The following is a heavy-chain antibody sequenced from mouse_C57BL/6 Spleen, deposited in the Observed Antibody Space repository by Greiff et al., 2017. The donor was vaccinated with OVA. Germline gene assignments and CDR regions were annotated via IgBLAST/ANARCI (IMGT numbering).Heavy chain of an antibody. CDR3: ARQDDYDPYYYAMDY. CDR2: IWSDGST. V-gene: IGHV2-6-1*01. CDR1: GFSLTSYG. Sequence: VKLQESGPGLVAPSQSLSITCTVSGFSLTSYGVHWVRQPPGKGLEWLVVIWSDGSTTYNSALKSRLSISKDNSKSQVFLKMNSLQTDDTAMYYCARQDDYDPYYYAMDYWGQGTSVTVSS. J-gene: IGHJ4*01. D-gene: IGHD2-4*01.